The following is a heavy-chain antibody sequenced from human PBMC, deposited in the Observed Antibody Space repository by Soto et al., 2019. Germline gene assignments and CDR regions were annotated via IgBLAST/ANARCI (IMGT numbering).Heavy chain of an antibody. CDR2: IIPIFGTA. D-gene: IGHD2-21*02. CDR3: ARDPYCGGDCYSDRNYYSYYGMDV. V-gene: IGHV1-69*13. CDR1: GGTFSSYA. J-gene: IGHJ6*02. Sequence: ASLKVSCKASGGTFSSYAISWVRQAPGQGLEWMGGIIPIFGTANYAQKFQGRVTITADESTSTAYMELSSLRSEDTAVYYCARDPYCGGDCYSDRNYYSYYGMDVWGQGTTVTVSS.